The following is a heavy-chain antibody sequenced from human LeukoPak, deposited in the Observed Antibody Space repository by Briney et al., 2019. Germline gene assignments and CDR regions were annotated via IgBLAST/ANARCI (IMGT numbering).Heavy chain of an antibody. J-gene: IGHJ4*02. CDR3: ARLGEDSYGYQTDFDY. V-gene: IGHV3-30*03. Sequence: GGSLRLSCAASGFTLSSYGVHWVRQAPGKGLDWVAFTSYDGTKNYYADSVKGRFTISRDNSKNTLFLQMNSLRPEDTAVYYCARLGEDSYGYQTDFDYWGQGTLVTVSS. CDR2: TSYDGTKN. CDR1: GFTLSSYG. D-gene: IGHD5-18*01.